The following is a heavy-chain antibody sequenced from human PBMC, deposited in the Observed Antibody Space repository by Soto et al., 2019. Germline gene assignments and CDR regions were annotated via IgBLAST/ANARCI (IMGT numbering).Heavy chain of an antibody. D-gene: IGHD3-16*01. CDR2: ISAYNGNT. CDR3: ARVPTRLGMAGDDY. Sequence: GASRKVSCKASGYTFTSYGISWVRQAPGQGLEWMGWISAYNGNTNYAQKLQGRVTMTTDTSTSTAYMERRSLRSDDTAVYYCARVPTRLGMAGDDYWSQGTLVTVSS. V-gene: IGHV1-18*01. CDR1: GYTFTSYG. J-gene: IGHJ4*02.